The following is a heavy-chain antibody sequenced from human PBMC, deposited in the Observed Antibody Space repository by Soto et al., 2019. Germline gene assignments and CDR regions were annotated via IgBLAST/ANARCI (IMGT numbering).Heavy chain of an antibody. D-gene: IGHD3-10*01. CDR2: IYYDGGNT. CDR1: GFTFGAYG. V-gene: IGHV3-33*01. CDR3: ARVGGSVTSDY. Sequence: QVQLVESGGGVVQPGRSLRLSCAASGFTFGAYGMHWLRQAPGKGLEWLALIYYDGGNTYYADSVKGRFTISRDNSKNTLYPQMNSLRVEDTAVYYCARVGGSVTSDYWGQGTLVTVSS. J-gene: IGHJ4*02.